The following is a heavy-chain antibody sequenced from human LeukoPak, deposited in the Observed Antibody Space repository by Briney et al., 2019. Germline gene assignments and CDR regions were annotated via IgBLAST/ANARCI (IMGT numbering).Heavy chain of an antibody. CDR1: GFTFSSYA. Sequence: AGGSLRLSCAASGFTFSSYAMTWVRQAPGKGLEWMANIKQDGSEKYYVDSVKGRFTISRDNAKNSLYLQMNSLRAEDTAVYYCARVGIPTYFDYWGQGTLVTVSA. V-gene: IGHV3-7*05. J-gene: IGHJ4*02. CDR3: ARVGIPTYFDY. CDR2: IKQDGSEK.